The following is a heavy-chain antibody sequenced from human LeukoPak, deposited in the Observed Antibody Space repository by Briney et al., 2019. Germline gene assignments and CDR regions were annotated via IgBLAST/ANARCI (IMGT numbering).Heavy chain of an antibody. CDR2: IYNSGRT. CDR1: GDSISSYY. Sequence: SETPSLTCTVSGDSISSYYWSWIRQPPGKGLEWIGYIYNSGRTNYNPSLKSRVTISVDTSKNQFSLRLRSVTAADTAVYYCARGHSNCSPTSCYFPSDYWGQGTLVTVSS. V-gene: IGHV4-59*01. D-gene: IGHD2-2*01. CDR3: ARGHSNCSPTSCYFPSDY. J-gene: IGHJ4*02.